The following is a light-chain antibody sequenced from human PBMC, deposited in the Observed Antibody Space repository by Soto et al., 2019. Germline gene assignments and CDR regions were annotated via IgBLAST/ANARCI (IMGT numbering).Light chain of an antibody. Sequence: DIQMTQSPSSLSASVGDRVTLTCRASQSISSYLNWYQQNPGKAPKLLIYAASSLQGGVPSRFSGSESVTDFTLTISSLQPEDFATYYCQQRYSAPLTFGGGTKVDIK. CDR3: QQRYSAPLT. V-gene: IGKV1-39*01. CDR1: QSISSY. CDR2: AAS. J-gene: IGKJ4*01.